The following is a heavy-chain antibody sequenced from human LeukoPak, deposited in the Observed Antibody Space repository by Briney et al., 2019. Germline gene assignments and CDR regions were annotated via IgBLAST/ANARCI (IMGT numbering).Heavy chain of an antibody. CDR1: GFTFSSYW. J-gene: IGHJ4*02. Sequence: GGSLRLSCAAYGFTFSSYWMSWVRQAPGKGLEWVANIKEDGSEKYYVDSVRGRFTISRDNAQNSLYLQMNSLRAEDTAVYYCARDGRQWLVTRSFDYWGQGTLVTVSS. CDR3: ARDGRQWLVTRSFDY. D-gene: IGHD6-19*01. CDR2: IKEDGSEK. V-gene: IGHV3-7*01.